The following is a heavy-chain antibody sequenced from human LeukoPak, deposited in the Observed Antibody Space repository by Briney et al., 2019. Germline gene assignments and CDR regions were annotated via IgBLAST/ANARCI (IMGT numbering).Heavy chain of an antibody. J-gene: IGHJ3*02. CDR1: GFTFDDYA. V-gene: IGHV3-9*03. CDR2: ISWNSGSI. D-gene: IGHD2-8*01. Sequence: PGGSLRLSCAASGFTFDDYAMHWVRQAPGKGLEWVSGISWNSGSIGYADSVKGRFTISRDNAKNSLYLQMNSLRAEDMALYYCAKDQVLLGYCTNGVCSGAFDIWGQGTMVTVSS. CDR3: AKDQVLLGYCTNGVCSGAFDI.